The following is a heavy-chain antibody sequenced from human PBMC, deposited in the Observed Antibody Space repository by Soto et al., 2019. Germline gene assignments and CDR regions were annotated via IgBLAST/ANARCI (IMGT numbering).Heavy chain of an antibody. CDR1: GYSFTSYW. D-gene: IGHD6-13*01. CDR3: ASLKAAAGTGGAFDI. J-gene: IGHJ3*02. CDR2: IYPGDSDT. V-gene: IGHV5-51*01. Sequence: GESLKISCKGSGYSFTSYWIGWVRQMPGKGLEWMGIIYPGDSDTRYSPSFQGQVTISADKSISTAYLQWSSLKASDTAMYYCASLKAAAGTGGAFDIWGQGTMVTVSS.